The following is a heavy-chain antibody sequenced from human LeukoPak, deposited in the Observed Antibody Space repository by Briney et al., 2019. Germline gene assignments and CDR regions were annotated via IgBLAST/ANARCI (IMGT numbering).Heavy chain of an antibody. CDR2: NNSDGSST. Sequence: PSGGSLRLSCAGSGFTFRSYWMYWVSHAPGKGLVWVSRNNSDGSSTSYADSVKGRFTISRDNAQNTLYLQMNSLRAEDTAVYYCARLRMGYYFDYWGQGTLVTVSS. CDR3: ARLRMGYYFDY. V-gene: IGHV3-74*01. J-gene: IGHJ4*02. CDR1: GFTFRSYW. D-gene: IGHD2-2*01.